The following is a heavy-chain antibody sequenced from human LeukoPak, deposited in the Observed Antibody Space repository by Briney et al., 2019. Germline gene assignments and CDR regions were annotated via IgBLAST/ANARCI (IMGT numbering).Heavy chain of an antibody. Sequence: PGGSLRLSCAASGFTFSHAWMSWVRQAPGKGLEWVGRIKSKTDGGTTDYAAPVKGRFTISRDDSKDTLYLQMNSLRAEDTAVYYCAKDEQLVPFDYWGQGTLVTVSS. CDR2: IKSKTDGGTT. CDR3: AKDEQLVPFDY. D-gene: IGHD6-6*01. J-gene: IGHJ4*02. CDR1: GFTFSHAW. V-gene: IGHV3-15*01.